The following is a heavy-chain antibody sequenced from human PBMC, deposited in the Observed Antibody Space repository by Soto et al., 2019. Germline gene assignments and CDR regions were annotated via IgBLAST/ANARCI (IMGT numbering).Heavy chain of an antibody. D-gene: IGHD3-22*01. CDR1: GCTFGDLG. CDR3: AKNSLYQKYDYDSSLYYYGMDV. CDR2: ISPSGRGT. J-gene: IGHJ6*02. Sequence: HRCGVAGCTFGDLGVLLIRKNTSKGLEWVAAISPSGRGTYYADSVKGRFTISRDNSKNTLYLQMNSLRAEDTAVYYCAKNSLYQKYDYDSSLYYYGMDVWGQGTTVTVSS. V-gene: IGHV3-23*01.